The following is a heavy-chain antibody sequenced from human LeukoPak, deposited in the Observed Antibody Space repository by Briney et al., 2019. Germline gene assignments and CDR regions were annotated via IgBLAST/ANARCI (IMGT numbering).Heavy chain of an antibody. J-gene: IGHJ6*03. V-gene: IGHV3-48*01. Sequence: GGSLRLSCAASGFAFSNYFMNWVRQAPGKGLEWVSFISSSSSTIYYADSVKGRFTISRDNAKNSLFLQMNSLRADNTAVYYCVRASTANWNYKPPYYYYMDVWGKGTTVTVSS. CDR3: VRASTANWNYKPPYYYYMDV. CDR1: GFAFSNYF. CDR2: ISSSSSTI. D-gene: IGHD1-7*01.